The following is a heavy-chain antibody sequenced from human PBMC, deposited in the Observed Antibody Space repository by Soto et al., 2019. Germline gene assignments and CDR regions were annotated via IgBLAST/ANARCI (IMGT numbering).Heavy chain of an antibody. CDR2: IVVGSGNT. V-gene: IGHV1-58*02. CDR1: GFTFTSSA. D-gene: IGHD2-15*01. Sequence: SVKVSCKASGFTFTSSAIQWVRQARGQRLEWIGWIVVGSGNTNYAQKFQERVTITRDMSTSTAYMELSSLRSEDTTVYYCAAACSGGRRHPYPHAFDIWGQGTMVTLSS. CDR3: AAACSGGRRHPYPHAFDI. J-gene: IGHJ3*02.